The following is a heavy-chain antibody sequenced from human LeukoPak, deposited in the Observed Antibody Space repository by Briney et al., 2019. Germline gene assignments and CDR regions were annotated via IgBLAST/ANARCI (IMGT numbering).Heavy chain of an antibody. CDR3: ARQTITMIVPDAFDI. D-gene: IGHD3-22*01. V-gene: IGHV5-51*01. Sequence: GESLKISCKNSGYSFTSYWIGWVRQMPGKGLEWMGIIYPGDSDTRYSPSFQGQVTISADKSISTAYLQWSSLKASDTAMYYCARQTITMIVPDAFDIWGQGTMVTVSS. CDR2: IYPGDSDT. CDR1: GYSFTSYW. J-gene: IGHJ3*02.